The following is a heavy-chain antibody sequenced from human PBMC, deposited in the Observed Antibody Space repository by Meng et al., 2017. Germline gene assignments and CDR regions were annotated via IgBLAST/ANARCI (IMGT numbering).Heavy chain of an antibody. CDR1: GYTFTSYG. D-gene: IGHD3-3*01. CDR3: ARGGYDFWSGYYLPNYYYGMDV. Sequence: SVKVSCKASGYTFTSYGISWVRQAPGQGLEWMGGIIPIFGTANYAQKFQGRVTITADESTSTAYMELSSLRSEDTAVYYCARGGYDFWSGYYLPNYYYGMDVWGQGTTVTVSS. J-gene: IGHJ6*02. V-gene: IGHV1-69*13. CDR2: IIPIFGTA.